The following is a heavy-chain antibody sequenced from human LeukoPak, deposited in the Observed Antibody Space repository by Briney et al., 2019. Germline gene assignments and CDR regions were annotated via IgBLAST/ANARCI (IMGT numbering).Heavy chain of an antibody. D-gene: IGHD2-2*01. J-gene: IGHJ4*02. Sequence: ASVKVSGKASGGTFSSYAITWVRQAPGQGLEWMGWISAYNGNTRYAQKFQGRVTMTTDTSTSTAYMELRSLRSDDTAVYYCARDNSAVSDCSSTSCFHFGYWGQGALVTVSP. CDR3: ARDNSAVSDCSSTSCFHFGY. V-gene: IGHV1-18*01. CDR1: GGTFSSYA. CDR2: ISAYNGNT.